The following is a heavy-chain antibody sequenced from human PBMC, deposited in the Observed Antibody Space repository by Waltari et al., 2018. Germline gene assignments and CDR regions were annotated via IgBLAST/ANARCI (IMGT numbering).Heavy chain of an antibody. CDR3: ATGQDR. V-gene: IGHV1-24*01. CDR1: GYTLTEVP. CDR2: FDPEDGES. Sequence: QVQLVQSGAEVKNAGASCKVSSKVHGYTLTEVPMTWVRQAPGSGLEWMGGFDPEDGESMYAQMFHARVTLTDDTYTDTACMGVGSLGSEYCAVYYCATGQDRWGQGTLVTVSS. J-gene: IGHJ5*02.